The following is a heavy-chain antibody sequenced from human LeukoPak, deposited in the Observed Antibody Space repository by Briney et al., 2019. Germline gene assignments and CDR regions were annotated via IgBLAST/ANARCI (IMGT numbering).Heavy chain of an antibody. CDR3: ARDAVRIAAAGTLRDY. D-gene: IGHD6-13*01. CDR2: ISAYNGNT. Sequence: ASVKVSCKASGYTFPSYGISWVRQAPGQGLEWMGWISAYNGNTNYAQKLQGRLTMTTDTSTSTAYMELRSLRSDDTAVYYCARDAVRIAAAGTLRDYWGQGTLVTVSS. V-gene: IGHV1-18*01. CDR1: GYTFPSYG. J-gene: IGHJ4*02.